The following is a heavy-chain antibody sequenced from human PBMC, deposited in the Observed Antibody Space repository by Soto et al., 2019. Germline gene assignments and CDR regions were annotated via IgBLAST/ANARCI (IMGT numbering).Heavy chain of an antibody. J-gene: IGHJ4*02. V-gene: IGHV3-23*01. D-gene: IGHD3-10*01. CDR2: ISGSGGST. CDR3: AKSRVWFWERYEGFDY. Sequence: EVQLLESGGGLVQPGGSLSLSCAASGFTFSSFAMSWVRQAPGKGLEWVSAISGSGGSTYYTDSVRGRFTISRDNSRNWLSLQMNSLRAEDTAVYYCAKSRVWFWERYEGFDYWGQGSLVSVSS. CDR1: GFTFSSFA.